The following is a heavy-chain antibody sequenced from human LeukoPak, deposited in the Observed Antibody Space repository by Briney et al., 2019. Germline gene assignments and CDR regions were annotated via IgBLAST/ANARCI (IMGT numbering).Heavy chain of an antibody. CDR2: IIPIFGTA. D-gene: IGHD1-26*01. V-gene: IGHV1-69*13. CDR3: ARELVGATLAEYFQH. J-gene: IGHJ1*01. CDR1: GGTFSSYA. Sequence: SVKVSCKASGGTFSSYAISWVRQAPGQGLERMGGIIPIFGTANYAQKFQGRVTITADESTSTAYMELSSLRSEDTAVYYCARELVGATLAEYFQHWGQGTLVTVSS.